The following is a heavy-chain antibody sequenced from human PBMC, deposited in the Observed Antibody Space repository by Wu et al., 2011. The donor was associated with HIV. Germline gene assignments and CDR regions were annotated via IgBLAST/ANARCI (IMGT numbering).Heavy chain of an antibody. Sequence: VQLVQSGAEVKKPGESLKISCKGSGYNFTNSWIGWVRQMPGKGLEWMGIMYPRDSETRYSPSFQGQVTISADRSISTAYLQWNSLKASDSAIYFCARDRGVAPERDFDYWGQGT. D-gene: IGHD1-14*01. J-gene: IGHJ4*02. CDR1: GYNFTNSW. CDR2: MYPRDSET. V-gene: IGHV5-51*01. CDR3: ARDRGVAPERDFDY.